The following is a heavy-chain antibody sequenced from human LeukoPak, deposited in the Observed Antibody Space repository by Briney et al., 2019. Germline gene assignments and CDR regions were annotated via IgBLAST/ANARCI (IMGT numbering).Heavy chain of an antibody. V-gene: IGHV3-30*04. CDR1: GFTFSNYA. J-gene: IGHJ4*02. CDR3: ARSPYYYDSSGYYYDWYFDY. Sequence: GGSLRLSCAASGFTFSNYAMHWVRQAPGEGLDWVTAISFDGRNTHYANSVKGRFTISRDNSKNTLYLQMTTLRAEDTAVYYCARSPYYYDSSGYYYDWYFDYWGQGTLVTVSS. D-gene: IGHD3-22*01. CDR2: ISFDGRNT.